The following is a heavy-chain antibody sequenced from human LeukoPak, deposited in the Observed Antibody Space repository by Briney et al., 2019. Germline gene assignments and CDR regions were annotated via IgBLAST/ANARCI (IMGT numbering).Heavy chain of an antibody. J-gene: IGHJ4*02. V-gene: IGHV3-48*01. D-gene: IGHD3-3*01. CDR1: GFTFSSYS. Sequence: GGSLRLSCAASGFTFSSYSMNWVRQAPGKGLEWVSYISSSSSTIYYADSEKGRFTISRDNAKNSLYLQMNSLRAEDTAVYYCARVPVRITIFGVVGQFDYWGQGTLVTVSS. CDR3: ARVPVRITIFGVVGQFDY. CDR2: ISSSSSTI.